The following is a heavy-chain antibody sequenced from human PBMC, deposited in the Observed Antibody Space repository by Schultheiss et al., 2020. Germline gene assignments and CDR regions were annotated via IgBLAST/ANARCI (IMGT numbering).Heavy chain of an antibody. Sequence: GGSLRLSCAASGFTFSSYAMSWVRQAPGKGLEWVSAISGSGGSTYYADSVKGRFTISRDNSKNTLYLQMNSLRAEDTAVYYCAKDRYYDSSGYYLAYFQHWGQDTVVTVSS. CDR2: ISGSGGST. V-gene: IGHV3-23*01. D-gene: IGHD3-22*01. J-gene: IGHJ1*01. CDR1: GFTFSSYA. CDR3: AKDRYYDSSGYYLAYFQH.